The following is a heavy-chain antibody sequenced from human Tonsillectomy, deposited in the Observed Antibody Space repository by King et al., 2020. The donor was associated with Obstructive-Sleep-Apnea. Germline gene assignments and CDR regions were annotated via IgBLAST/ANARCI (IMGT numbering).Heavy chain of an antibody. Sequence: VQLVESGGGVVQPGRSLRLSCAASGFIFHSYAMYWVRQAPGKGLEWMAVISYDGSNKYYSDSVKGRFTISRDNSKNTLYLQMTSRRLEDTVVYYCVRDGGTSWYRNYFFGMDVWGQGTRVTVSS. CDR3: VRDGGTSWYRNYFFGMDV. J-gene: IGHJ6*02. CDR2: ISYDGSNK. V-gene: IGHV3-30*14. D-gene: IGHD2-2*02. CDR1: GFIFHSYA.